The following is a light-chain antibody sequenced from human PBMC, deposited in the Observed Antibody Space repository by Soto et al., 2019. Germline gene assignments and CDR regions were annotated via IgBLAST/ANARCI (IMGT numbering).Light chain of an antibody. CDR1: SSNIGNNY. CDR2: ENN. CDR3: GTWDSSLSAGV. V-gene: IGLV1-51*02. Sequence: QSVLTQPPSVSAAPGQKVTLSCSGSSSNIGNNYVSWYQQLPGTATKLLIYENNKRPSGIPDRFSGSKSGTSATLGITGLQTGDEADYYCGTWDSSLSAGVFGGGTKLTVL. J-gene: IGLJ3*02.